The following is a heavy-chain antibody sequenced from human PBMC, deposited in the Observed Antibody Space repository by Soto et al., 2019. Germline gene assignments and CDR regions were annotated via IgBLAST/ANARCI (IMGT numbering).Heavy chain of an antibody. J-gene: IGHJ4*02. CDR3: ARVGNRYSSGWYAPDFDY. CDR1: GYTFRSYG. CDR2: IIPIFGTA. Sequence: GASVKVSCKASGYTFRSYGISWVRQAPGQGLEWMGGIIPIFGTANYAQKFQGRVTITADESTSTAYMELSSLRSEDTAVYYCARVGNRYSSGWYAPDFDYWGQGTLVTVSS. D-gene: IGHD6-19*01. V-gene: IGHV1-69*13.